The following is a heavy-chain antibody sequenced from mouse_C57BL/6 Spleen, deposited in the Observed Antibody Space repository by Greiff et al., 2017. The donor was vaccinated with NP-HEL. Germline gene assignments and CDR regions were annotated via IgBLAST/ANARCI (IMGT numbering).Heavy chain of an antibody. CDR2: IYPGDGDT. J-gene: IGHJ1*03. Sequence: VQLQQSGPELVKPGASVKISCKASGYAFSSSWMNWVKQRPGKGLEWIGRIYPGDGDTNYNGKFKGKATLTADKSSSTAYMQLSSLTSEDSAVYCCARSASGWYFDVWNTGTTVTVSS. D-gene: IGHD6-1*01. CDR1: GYAFSSSW. V-gene: IGHV1-82*01. CDR3: ARSASGWYFDV.